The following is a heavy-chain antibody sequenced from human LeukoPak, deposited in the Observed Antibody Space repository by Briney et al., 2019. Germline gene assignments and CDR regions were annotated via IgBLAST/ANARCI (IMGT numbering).Heavy chain of an antibody. CDR2: ISYIGST. CDR1: DDSFSSHY. D-gene: IGHD4-17*01. Sequence: SETLSLTCAVSDDSFSSHYWTWIRQPPGKGLEWIGYISYIGSTNYNPSLKSRVTISIGTSRNQFSLRLSSVTAADTAVYYCARDLVTVTKGFDIWGQGTMVSVSS. V-gene: IGHV4-59*11. CDR3: ARDLVTVTKGFDI. J-gene: IGHJ3*02.